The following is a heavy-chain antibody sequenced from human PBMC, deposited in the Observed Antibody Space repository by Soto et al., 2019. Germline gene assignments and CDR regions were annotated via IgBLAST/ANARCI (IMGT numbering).Heavy chain of an antibody. V-gene: IGHV1-3*01. Sequence: QVQLVQSGTEVKKPGASVKISCKASGYTFTSHTIHWVRKAPGQRLEWMAWINVNNDNTKYSHKFQGRVTLTIDTSASTVYMNLSSLRSEDTAVYYCARSSFTAVDYWGQGTLVSVSS. CDR1: GYTFTSHT. D-gene: IGHD5-18*01. CDR2: INVNNDNT. CDR3: ARSSFTAVDY. J-gene: IGHJ4*02.